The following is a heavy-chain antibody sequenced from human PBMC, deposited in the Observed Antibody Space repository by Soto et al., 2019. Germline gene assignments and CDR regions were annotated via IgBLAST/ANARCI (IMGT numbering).Heavy chain of an antibody. D-gene: IGHD5-12*01. J-gene: IGHJ6*02. V-gene: IGHV3-30-3*01. CDR2: ISYDGSNK. Sequence: QVQLVESGGGVVQPGRSLRLSCAASGFTFSSYAMHWVRQAPGKGLEWVAGISYDGSNKYYADSVKGRFTISRDNSKTPLYRQMNSLRAEDTAVYYCARDGGGRYSGYDYSITPTTMGYGMDVWGQGTTVTVSS. CDR1: GFTFSSYA. CDR3: ARDGGGRYSGYDYSITPTTMGYGMDV.